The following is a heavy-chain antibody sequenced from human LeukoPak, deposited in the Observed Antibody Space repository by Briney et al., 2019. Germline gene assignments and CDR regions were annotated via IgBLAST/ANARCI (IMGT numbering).Heavy chain of an antibody. CDR1: GYSYISHW. J-gene: IGHJ4*02. D-gene: IGHD2-2*01. V-gene: IGHV5-51*01. CDR2: IYPGDSNT. CDR3: ARHVGFCSSTSCYPFYDY. Sequence: GESLKISCKGSGYSYISHWIGWVRPMPGKGLEWMGIIYPGDSNTRYSPSFQGQVTISADKSISTAYLQWSSLKASDTAIYFCARHVGFCSSTSCYPFYDYWGQGTLVTVSS.